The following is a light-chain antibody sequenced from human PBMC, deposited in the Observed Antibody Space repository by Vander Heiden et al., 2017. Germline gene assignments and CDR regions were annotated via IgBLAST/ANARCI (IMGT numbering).Light chain of an antibody. J-gene: IGKJ1*01. V-gene: IGKV3-20*01. Sequence: DIALTQSPGPLSLSPGERATLTCSSSPRVSSSYLAWYQQKPGQAPRLLIYGASSRATGIPDRFSGSGSGTDFTLTISRLEPEDFAVYYCQQYGSSPRTFGQGTKVEIK. CDR3: QQYGSSPRT. CDR1: PRVSSSY. CDR2: GAS.